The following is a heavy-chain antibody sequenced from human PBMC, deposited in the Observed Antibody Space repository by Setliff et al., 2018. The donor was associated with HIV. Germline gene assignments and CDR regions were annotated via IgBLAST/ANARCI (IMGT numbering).Heavy chain of an antibody. J-gene: IGHJ6*03. CDR1: GYSLSAYA. D-gene: IGHD2-8*01. CDR3: VRLTADRTNYYYYMDV. CDR2: IDSNNGNR. V-gene: IGHV1-18*01. Sequence: ASVKVSCKASGYSLSAYAISWVRQAPGQGLEWMGWIDSNNGNRNFAQKFRGRVTMTADISTNTAYMEVRSLSFDDTAVYYCVRLTADRTNYYYYMDVWGKGTTVTVSS.